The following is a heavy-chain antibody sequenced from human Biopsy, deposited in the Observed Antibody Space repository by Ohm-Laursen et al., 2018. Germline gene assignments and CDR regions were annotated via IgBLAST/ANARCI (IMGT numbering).Heavy chain of an antibody. CDR1: GDSISSGSNY. D-gene: IGHD5-24*01. V-gene: IGHV4-39*01. Sequence: TLSLTCTVSGDSISSGSNYWAWIRQPPGKGLEWIGSVYHSGITYYSPSLKSRVTISVDTSKNQLSLKVTSVTAADTAAYYCARHDGNGPFALDSWGQGTLVTVSS. CDR2: VYHSGIT. J-gene: IGHJ4*02. CDR3: ARHDGNGPFALDS.